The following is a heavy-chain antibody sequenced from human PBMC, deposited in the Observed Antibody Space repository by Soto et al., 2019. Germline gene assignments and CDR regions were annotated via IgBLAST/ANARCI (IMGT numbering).Heavy chain of an antibody. CDR2: IKNKLDGGTP. V-gene: IGHV3-15*01. CDR1: GFTFSNAW. J-gene: IGHJ3*01. CDR3: ASMNDRDAFDV. Sequence: GGSLRLSCAASGFTFSNAWMSWVRQAPGKGLEWVGLIKNKLDGGTPDYAAAVKYRFTISRDDSRSMLYLQVNSLKPEDTAVYYCASMNDRDAFDVWGQGTMVTVSS. D-gene: IGHD1-1*01.